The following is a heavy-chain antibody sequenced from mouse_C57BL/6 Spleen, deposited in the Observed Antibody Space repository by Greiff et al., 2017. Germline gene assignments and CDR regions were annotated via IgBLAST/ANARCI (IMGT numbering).Heavy chain of an antibody. Sequence: VKLMESGAELVRPGTSVKVSCKASGYAFTNYLIEWVKQRPGQGLEWIGVINPGSGGTNYNEKFKGKATLTADKASSTAYMHLSSLTSEYSAVYFCARGESLDYWGQGTTLTVSS. J-gene: IGHJ2*01. CDR1: GYAFTNYL. CDR2: INPGSGGT. D-gene: IGHD2-13*01. CDR3: ARGESLDY. V-gene: IGHV1-54*01.